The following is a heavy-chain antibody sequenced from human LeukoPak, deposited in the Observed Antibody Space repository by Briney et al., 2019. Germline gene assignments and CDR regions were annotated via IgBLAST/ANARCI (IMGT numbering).Heavy chain of an antibody. CDR2: MTGNSKTI. J-gene: IGHJ4*02. CDR3: ARDRGYGGNPAF. V-gene: IGHV3-48*04. D-gene: IGHD4-23*01. CDR1: GFDFNIYS. Sequence: GGSLRLSCAASGFDFNIYSMNWVRQAPGKGLEWISYMTGNSKTINYADSVKGRFTISRDNAKNSLYLQMNSLRAEDTAVYYCARDRGYGGNPAFWGQGTLVTVSS.